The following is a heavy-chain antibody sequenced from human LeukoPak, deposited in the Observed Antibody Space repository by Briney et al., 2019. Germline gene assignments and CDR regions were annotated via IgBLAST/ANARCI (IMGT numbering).Heavy chain of an antibody. D-gene: IGHD2-2*01. CDR2: ISSNGGST. J-gene: IGHJ6*03. CDR3: ARSRQEWSTSSAHYYYYYYMDV. Sequence: PGGSLRLSCAASGFTFSSYAMHWVRQAPGKGLEYVSAISSNGGSTYYANSVKGRFTISRDNSKNTLYLQMGSLRAEDMAVYYCARSRQEWSTSSAHYYYYYYMDVWGKGTTVTVSS. V-gene: IGHV3-64*01. CDR1: GFTFSSYA.